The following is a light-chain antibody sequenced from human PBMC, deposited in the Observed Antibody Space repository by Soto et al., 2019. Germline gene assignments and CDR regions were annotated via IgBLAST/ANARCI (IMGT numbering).Light chain of an antibody. J-gene: IGKJ5*01. V-gene: IGKV3-15*01. Sequence: EVVITQSPTILSVPPVERATLSCRASQSVSSNLAWYQQKPGQAPRLLIYGASTRATGIPARFSGSGSGTEFTLTISSLQSEDFAVYYCQQYNNWPPITFGQGTRLEIK. CDR1: QSVSSN. CDR2: GAS. CDR3: QQYNNWPPIT.